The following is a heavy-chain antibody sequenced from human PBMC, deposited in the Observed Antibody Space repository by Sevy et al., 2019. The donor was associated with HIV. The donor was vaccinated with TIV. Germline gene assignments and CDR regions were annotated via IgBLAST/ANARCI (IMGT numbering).Heavy chain of an antibody. CDR3: ITDPGYRGYDEEVINYYYYGMDV. Sequence: GESLKISCAASGFTFSSAWMSWVRQAPGKGLEWVGRIKSKIDGGAIDYAAPVKGRFSISREDSKNTVYLQMNSLKTEDTDVYYCITDPGYRGYDEEVINYYYYGMDVWGQGTTVTVSS. CDR1: GFTFSSAW. V-gene: IGHV3-15*01. D-gene: IGHD5-12*01. CDR2: IKSKIDGGAI. J-gene: IGHJ6*02.